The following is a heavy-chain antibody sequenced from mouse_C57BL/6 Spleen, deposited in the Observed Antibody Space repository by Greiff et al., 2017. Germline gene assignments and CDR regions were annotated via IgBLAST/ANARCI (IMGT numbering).Heavy chain of an antibody. J-gene: IGHJ2*01. Sequence: VQLQQPGAELVKPGASVKLSCKASGYTFTSYWMQWVKQRPGQGLEWIGEIDPYDGHTNYNKKFKGKATLTVDTSSSTAYMQLSSLTTEDSAVYYCARGGYLYYFDYWGQGTTLTVSS. CDR2: IDPYDGHT. V-gene: IGHV1-50*01. CDR3: ARGGYLYYFDY. CDR1: GYTFTSYW. D-gene: IGHD3-2*02.